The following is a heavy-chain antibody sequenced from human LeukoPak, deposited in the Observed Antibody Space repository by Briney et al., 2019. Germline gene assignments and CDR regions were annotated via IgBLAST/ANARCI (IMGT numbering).Heavy chain of an antibody. Sequence: GGSLRLSCAASGFTFSSYSMNWVRQAPGKGLEWVSSISSSSSYIYYADPVKGRFTISRDNAKNSLYLQMNSLRAEDTAVYYCARDRTSSRLGYFDLWGRGTLVTVSS. J-gene: IGHJ2*01. D-gene: IGHD2-2*01. CDR3: ARDRTSSRLGYFDL. V-gene: IGHV3-21*01. CDR1: GFTFSSYS. CDR2: ISSSSSYI.